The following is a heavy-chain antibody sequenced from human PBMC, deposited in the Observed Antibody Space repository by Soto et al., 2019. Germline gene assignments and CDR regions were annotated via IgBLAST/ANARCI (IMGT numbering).Heavy chain of an antibody. CDR2: INHSGST. D-gene: IGHD3-10*01. CDR1: GGSFSGYY. J-gene: IGHJ5*02. CDR3: ARERVKYYYGSGSYYKGHYYWFDP. Sequence: SETLSLTCAVYGGSFSGYYWSWIRQPPGKGLEWIGEINHSGSTNYNPSLKSRVTISVDTSKNQFSLKLSSVTAADTAVYYCARERVKYYYGSGSYYKGHYYWFDPWGQGTLVT. V-gene: IGHV4-34*01.